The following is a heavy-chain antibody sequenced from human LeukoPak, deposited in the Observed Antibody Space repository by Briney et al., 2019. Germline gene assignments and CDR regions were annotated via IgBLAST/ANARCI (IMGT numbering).Heavy chain of an antibody. CDR3: ARVRGSYSVDY. D-gene: IGHD1-26*01. V-gene: IGHV3-11*04. J-gene: IGHJ4*02. Sequence: PGGSLRLSCAASGFTFSNYYMSWIRQAPGKGLEWVSYISNTGSTTQYADSVKGRFTISRDNAKNSLHLQMNSLRAEDTAVYYCARVRGSYSVDYWGQGTLVTVSS. CDR2: ISNTGSTT. CDR1: GFTFSNYY.